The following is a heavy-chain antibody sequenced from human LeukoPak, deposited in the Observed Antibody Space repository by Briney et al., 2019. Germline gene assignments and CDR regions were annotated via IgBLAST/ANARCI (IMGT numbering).Heavy chain of an antibody. V-gene: IGHV4-38-2*02. D-gene: IGHD3-16*01. CDR1: GDSITSDHY. Sequence: SEALSLTCTVSGDSITSDHYWTWIRQPPGKGLEWISYIYHSGNTYYNPSLKSRVTMSIDTSKNQLSLKLTSVTAADTAMYYCARHHTSSKPIDYWGQGTLVTASS. CDR2: IYHSGNT. J-gene: IGHJ4*02. CDR3: ARHHTSSKPIDY.